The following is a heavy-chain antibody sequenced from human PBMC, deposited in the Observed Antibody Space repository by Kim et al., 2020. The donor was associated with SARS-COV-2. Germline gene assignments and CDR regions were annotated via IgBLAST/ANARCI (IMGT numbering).Heavy chain of an antibody. CDR2: IGTAGDT. CDR3: AREYSSGWYPYFDL. Sequence: GGSLRLSCAASGFTFSSYDMHWVRQATGKGLEWVSAIGTAGDTYYPGSVKGRFTISRENAKNSLYLQMNSLRAGDTAVYYCAREYSSGWYPYFDLWGRGTLVTVSS. V-gene: IGHV3-13*01. D-gene: IGHD6-19*01. J-gene: IGHJ2*01. CDR1: GFTFSSYD.